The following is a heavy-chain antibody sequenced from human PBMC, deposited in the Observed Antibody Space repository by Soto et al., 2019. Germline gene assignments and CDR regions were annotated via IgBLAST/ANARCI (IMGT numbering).Heavy chain of an antibody. CDR1: GDSVSSPYY. CDR2: VFHTGTT. J-gene: IGHJ4*02. Sequence: QVQLQESGPGLVKPSGTLSLTCAVSGDSVSSPYYWCWVRQPPGKGLEWIGEVFHTGTTSYNPSLRSRVTISMDMSINQFSLDLSSVTAADTAVYYCARSAGWYAVHSWGPGTLVIVSS. CDR3: ARSAGWYAVHS. D-gene: IGHD6-19*01. V-gene: IGHV4-4*02.